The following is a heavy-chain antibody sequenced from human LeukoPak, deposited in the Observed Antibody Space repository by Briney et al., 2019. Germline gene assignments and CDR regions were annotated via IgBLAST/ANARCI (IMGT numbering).Heavy chain of an antibody. CDR1: GFTFSSYG. J-gene: IGHJ4*02. CDR3: AKGSITVFGVVSY. Sequence: GGSLRLSCAASGFTFSSYGMHWVRQAPGKGLEWVAFIRYDGSNKYYADSVKGRFTISRGNSKNTLYLQMNSLRAEDTAVYYCAKGSITVFGVVSYWGQGTLVTISS. D-gene: IGHD3-3*01. V-gene: IGHV3-30*02. CDR2: IRYDGSNK.